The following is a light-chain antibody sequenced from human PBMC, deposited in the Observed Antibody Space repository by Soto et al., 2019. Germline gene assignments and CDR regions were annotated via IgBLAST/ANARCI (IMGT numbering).Light chain of an antibody. CDR3: QQYNTYPWT. CDR1: QSVSSN. V-gene: IGKV3D-15*01. J-gene: IGKJ1*01. CDR2: GAS. Sequence: IVLTQSPGTLSLSPGERATLSCRASQSVSSNLAWYQQKPGQAPRLLIYGASSRATGIPDRFSGSGSGTDFTLTISRLHPDDFATYYCQQYNTYPWTFGQGTKVDIK.